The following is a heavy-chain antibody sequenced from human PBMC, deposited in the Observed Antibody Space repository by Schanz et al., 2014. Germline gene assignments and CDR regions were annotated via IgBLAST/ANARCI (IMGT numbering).Heavy chain of an antibody. CDR1: GFTFSGYG. CDR2: ISYDGRHK. CDR3: ARQRSYFYAMDV. V-gene: IGHV3-30*03. Sequence: VQLVESGGGLVKPGGSLRLSCAASGFTFSGYGMHWVRRAPGKGLEWVAIISYDGRHKNYADSVKGRFTISRDNSKNTLHLQMNSLRVEDTAVYYCARQRSYFYAMDVWGQGTTVTVSS. J-gene: IGHJ6*02.